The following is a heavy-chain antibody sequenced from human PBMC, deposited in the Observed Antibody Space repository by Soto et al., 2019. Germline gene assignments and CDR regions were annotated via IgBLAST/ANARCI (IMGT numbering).Heavy chain of an antibody. J-gene: IGHJ5*02. Sequence: ASVKVSCKASGGTFSSYAISWVRQAPGQGLEWMGGIIPIFGTANYAQKFQGRVTITADKSTSTAYMELSSLRSEDTAVYYCARNPRCGGDCYQNWFDPWGQGTLVTVSS. CDR1: GGTFSSYA. CDR3: ARNPRCGGDCYQNWFDP. D-gene: IGHD2-21*02. V-gene: IGHV1-69*06. CDR2: IIPIFGTA.